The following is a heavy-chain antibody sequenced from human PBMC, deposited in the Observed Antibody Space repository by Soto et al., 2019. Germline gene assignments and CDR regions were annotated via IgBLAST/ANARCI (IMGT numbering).Heavy chain of an antibody. V-gene: IGHV3-73*01. CDR2: IRTEPYSYAA. J-gene: IGHJ4*02. D-gene: IGHD2-8*01. CDR1: GFTFSGSA. CDR3: TRLMEQNSGYSDY. Sequence: GGSLILSCAASGFTFSGSAMQWVRQASGKGLEWVGRIRTEPYSYAAAYAASVKGRFTIFRDDSKNTAYLQMNSLKTEDTAVYYCTRLMEQNSGYSDYWGQGTLVTVSS.